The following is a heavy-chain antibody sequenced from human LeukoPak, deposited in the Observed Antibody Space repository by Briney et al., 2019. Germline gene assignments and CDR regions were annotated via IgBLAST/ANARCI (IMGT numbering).Heavy chain of an antibody. CDR3: ARRNWNDGYFDY. Sequence: PSETLSLTCSVYGESFSASFWSWIRQPPGKGLEWIGEISHNGYTNYYPPLKSRVTISVDTSKNQFSLKLSSVTAADTAVYYCARRNWNDGYFDYWGQGTLVTVSS. CDR2: ISHNGYT. CDR1: GESFSASF. V-gene: IGHV4-34*01. D-gene: IGHD1-1*01. J-gene: IGHJ4*02.